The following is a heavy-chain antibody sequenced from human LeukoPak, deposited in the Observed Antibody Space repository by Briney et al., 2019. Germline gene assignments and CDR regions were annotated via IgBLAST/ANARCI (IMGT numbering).Heavy chain of an antibody. Sequence: ASVKVSCKASGYAFTNFGISWVRQAPGQELEWMGWISPYNGNTDYPQKVRGRVTMTTDTSTSTAYMELRSLRSDDTAVYYCARGGVGHCSGGSCPTSWFDPWGQGTLVTVSS. D-gene: IGHD2-15*01. V-gene: IGHV1-18*01. CDR2: ISPYNGNT. CDR1: GYAFTNFG. J-gene: IGHJ5*02. CDR3: ARGGVGHCSGGSCPTSWFDP.